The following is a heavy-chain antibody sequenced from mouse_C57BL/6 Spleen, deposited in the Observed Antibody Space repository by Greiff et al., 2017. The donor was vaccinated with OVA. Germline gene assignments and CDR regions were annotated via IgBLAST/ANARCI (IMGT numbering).Heavy chain of an antibody. CDR1: GYTFTDYE. J-gene: IGHJ4*01. Sequence: VKLQESGAELVRPGASVTLSCKASGYTFTDYEMHWVKQTPVHGLEWIGAIDPETGGTAYNQKFKGKAILTADKSSSTAYMELRSLTSEDSAVYYCTRREPVDYWGQGTSVTVSS. CDR3: TRREPVDY. CDR2: IDPETGGT. V-gene: IGHV1-15*01.